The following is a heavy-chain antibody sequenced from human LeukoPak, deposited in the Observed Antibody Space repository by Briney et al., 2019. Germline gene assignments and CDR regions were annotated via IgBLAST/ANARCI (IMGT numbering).Heavy chain of an antibody. CDR3: AREEVQQGGAFNYYYYGMDV. D-gene: IGHD6-13*01. V-gene: IGHV3-48*03. Sequence: PGGSLRLSCAASGFTFSSYEMNWVRQAPGKGLEWVSYISSSGSTIYYADSVKGRFTISRDNAKNSLYLQMNSLRAEDTAVYYCAREEVQQGGAFNYYYYGMDVWGQGTTVTVSS. J-gene: IGHJ6*02. CDR2: ISSSGSTI. CDR1: GFTFSSYE.